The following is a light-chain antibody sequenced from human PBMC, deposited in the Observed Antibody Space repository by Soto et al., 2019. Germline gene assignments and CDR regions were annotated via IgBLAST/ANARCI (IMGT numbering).Light chain of an antibody. CDR3: QHYYTTPLT. V-gene: IGKV4-1*01. CDR2: WAS. CDR1: QSVLYSSDNKNY. J-gene: IGKJ4*01. Sequence: DIVMTQSPDSLGVSLGERATINCKSSQSVLYSSDNKNYLAWYQXXPGQPPKLLIYWASTRESGVPDRLSGSGYGTDFTLTISSLQAEDVAVYYCQHYYTTPLTFGGGTKVDIK.